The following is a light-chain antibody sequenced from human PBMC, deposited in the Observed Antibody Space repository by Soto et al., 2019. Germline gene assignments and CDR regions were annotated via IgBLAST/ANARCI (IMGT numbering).Light chain of an antibody. V-gene: IGKV3-15*01. J-gene: IGKJ5*01. Sequence: EVVMTQSPATLPVSPGERATLSCRASQSVSSNLAWYQQKPGRAPRLLIYGASTRATGIPARFSGSGSGTEFTLTISSLQSEDFAVYSCQQYNTLITFGQGTRLEIK. CDR3: QQYNTLIT. CDR1: QSVSSN. CDR2: GAS.